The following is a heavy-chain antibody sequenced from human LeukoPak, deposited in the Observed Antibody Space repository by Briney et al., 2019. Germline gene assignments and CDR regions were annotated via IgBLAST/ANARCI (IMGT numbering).Heavy chain of an antibody. CDR1: GFTFSSYG. Sequence: GSLRLSCAASGFTFSSYGMSWVRQPPGKGLEWVSGISGSGGSTYYADSVKGRFTISRDNSKNTLYLQMNSLRAEDTAVYYCAKDRMVRGLIQYYFDYWGQGTLVTVSS. J-gene: IGHJ4*02. D-gene: IGHD3-10*01. V-gene: IGHV3-23*01. CDR3: AKDRMVRGLIQYYFDY. CDR2: ISGSGGST.